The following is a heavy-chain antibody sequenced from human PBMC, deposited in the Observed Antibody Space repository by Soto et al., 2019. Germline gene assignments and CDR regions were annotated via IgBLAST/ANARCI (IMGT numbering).Heavy chain of an antibody. CDR1: CYTFTNYV. Sequence: ASVNVCCKASCYTFTNYVIICLLRAPGQGFEWMGWFSAYNGYTNYAQKVQGRVTMTTDTSTSTAYMELRSLRSDDTAVYYCSRSQDIVVLPGATGGVDVGGKGTTVTVS. V-gene: IGHV1-18*04. D-gene: IGHD2-2*01. CDR3: SRSQDIVVLPGATGGVDV. J-gene: IGHJ6*04. CDR2: FSAYNGYT.